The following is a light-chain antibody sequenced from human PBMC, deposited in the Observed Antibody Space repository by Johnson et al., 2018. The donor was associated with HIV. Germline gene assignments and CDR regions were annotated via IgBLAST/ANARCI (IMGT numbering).Light chain of an antibody. J-gene: IGLJ1*01. CDR3: GTWDGGLSAYV. CDR1: SSNIGNNY. CDR2: DDT. Sequence: QSVLTQPPSVSAAPGQKVTISCSGTSSNIGNNYVSWYQQLPGTAPKLLIYDDTRRPSGIPDRFSGSKSGTSATLGITGLQTGDEGDYYCGTWDGGLSAYVFGTVTKVTVL. V-gene: IGLV1-51*01.